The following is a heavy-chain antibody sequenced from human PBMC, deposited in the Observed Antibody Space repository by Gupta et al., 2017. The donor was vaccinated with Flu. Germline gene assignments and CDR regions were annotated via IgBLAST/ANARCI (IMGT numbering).Heavy chain of an antibody. Sequence: QLQLQESGPGLVKPSETLSLTCTVSGGSISSSSYYWGWIRQPPGKGLEWIGSIYYSGSTYYNPSLQRRVTIYVDTSKNQCSLKLSSVTAADTAVYYCASHPRRVVVPAAILDGMDGWGQGTTGTVSS. J-gene: IGHJ6*02. D-gene: IGHD2-2*02. CDR1: GGSISSSSYY. V-gene: IGHV4-39*01. CDR2: IYYSGST. CDR3: ASHPRRVVVPAAILDGMDG.